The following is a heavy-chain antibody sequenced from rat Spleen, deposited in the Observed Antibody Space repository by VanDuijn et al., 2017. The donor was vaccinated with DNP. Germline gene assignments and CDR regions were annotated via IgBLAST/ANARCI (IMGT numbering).Heavy chain of an antibody. Sequence: QVHLQQSGAELAKPGSSVKISCKASGYTFTSYYISWIKQTTGQGLEYIGYINTGSGSTNYNEKFKGKATLTVDKSSSTAFMQLSSLTPDDSAVYYCAREGIGAVDAWGQGPSVTVSS. CDR3: AREGIGAVDA. V-gene: IGHV1-43*01. CDR1: GYTFTSYY. D-gene: IGHD1-11*01. CDR2: INTGSGST. J-gene: IGHJ4*01.